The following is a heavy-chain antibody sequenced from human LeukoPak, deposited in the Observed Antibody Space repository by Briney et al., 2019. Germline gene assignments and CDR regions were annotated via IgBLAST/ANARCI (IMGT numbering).Heavy chain of an antibody. J-gene: IGHJ6*02. CDR2: IYHSGST. CDR1: GGPISSGGYS. CDR3: ARQGDSGSYYLKYYYYYGMDV. V-gene: IGHV4-30-2*03. Sequence: SETLSLTCAVSGGPISSGGYSWSWIRQPPGKGLEWIGYIYHSGSTYYNPSLKSRVTISVDTSKNQFSLKLSSVTAADTAVYYCARQGDSGSYYLKYYYYYGMDVWGQGTTVTVSS. D-gene: IGHD1-26*01.